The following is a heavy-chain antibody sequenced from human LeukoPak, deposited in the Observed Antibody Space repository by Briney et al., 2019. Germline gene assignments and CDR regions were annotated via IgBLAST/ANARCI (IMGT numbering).Heavy chain of an antibody. CDR2: MNPNSGNT. J-gene: IGHJ4*02. CDR1: GYTFTSYD. D-gene: IGHD3-10*01. Sequence: GASVKVSCKASGYTFTSYDINWVRQATGQGLEWMGWMNPNSGNTGYAQKFQGRVTMTRNTSISTAYMELSGLRSEDTAVYYCASLVPYYGSGSYYKTFDYWGQGTLVTVSS. V-gene: IGHV1-8*01. CDR3: ASLVPYYGSGSYYKTFDY.